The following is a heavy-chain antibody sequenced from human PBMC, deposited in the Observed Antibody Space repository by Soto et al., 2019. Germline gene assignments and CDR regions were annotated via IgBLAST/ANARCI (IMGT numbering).Heavy chain of an antibody. J-gene: IGHJ4*02. Sequence: PGGSLRLSCAASGFTFDDYGMSWVRQAPGKGLEWVSGINWNGGSTGYADSVKGRFTISRDNSKNTLYLQLNSLRAEDTAVYYCAKDTYYHDTTGFYIFDSWGQGTLVTVSS. CDR2: INWNGGST. CDR1: GFTFDDYG. V-gene: IGHV3-20*04. CDR3: AKDTYYHDTTGFYIFDS. D-gene: IGHD3-22*01.